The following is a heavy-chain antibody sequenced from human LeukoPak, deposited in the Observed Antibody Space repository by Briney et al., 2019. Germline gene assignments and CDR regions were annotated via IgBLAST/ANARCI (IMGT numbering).Heavy chain of an antibody. D-gene: IGHD1-26*01. Sequence: GGSLRLSCAASGFTLSSYSMNWVRQAPGKGLEWVSYISSSSTIYYADSVKGRFTISRDNAKNSLYLQMNSLRAEDTAVYYCARVRGSYCSDYWGQGTLVTVSS. CDR3: ARVRGSYCSDY. CDR2: ISSSSTI. CDR1: GFTLSSYS. V-gene: IGHV3-48*04. J-gene: IGHJ4*02.